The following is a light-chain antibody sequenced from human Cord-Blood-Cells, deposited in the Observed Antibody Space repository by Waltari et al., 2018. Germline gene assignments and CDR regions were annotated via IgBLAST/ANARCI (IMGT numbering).Light chain of an antibody. V-gene: IGKV3-20*01. CDR1: QSVSSSY. J-gene: IGKJ5*01. CDR2: GAS. Sequence: DIVLTHSPGPLPLSPGERATLSCRASQSVSSSYLAWYQQKPGQAPRLLIYGASSRATGIPDRFSGSGSGTDFTLTISRLEPEDFAVYYCQQYGSSLITFGQGTRLEIK. CDR3: QQYGSSLIT.